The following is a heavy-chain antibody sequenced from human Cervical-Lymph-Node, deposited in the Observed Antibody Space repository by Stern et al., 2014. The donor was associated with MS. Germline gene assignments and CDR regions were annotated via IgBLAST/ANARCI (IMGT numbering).Heavy chain of an antibody. D-gene: IGHD4-17*01. V-gene: IGHV4-38-2*02. CDR1: PYSISSGYY. Sequence: VQLAQSGPRLVKPSETLSLTCSVSPYSISSGYYWAWIRQSPGKGLEWIGTTHRSGSTYYNPSLKSRVTISADTSKNQFFLMLTSVAAADTAVYYCARWGYGDYEADYWGQGTLVTVSS. CDR2: THRSGST. CDR3: ARWGYGDYEADY. J-gene: IGHJ4*02.